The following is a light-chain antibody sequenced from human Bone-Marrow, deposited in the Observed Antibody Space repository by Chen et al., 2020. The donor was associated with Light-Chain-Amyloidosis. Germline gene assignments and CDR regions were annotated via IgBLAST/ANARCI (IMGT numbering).Light chain of an antibody. Sequence: EIVLTQSPGTLSLSPGERATLSCRASQSVSGTYLAWYQQKPGQATRLLIYGASNRATGIPDRFSGSGSGTDFTLTIRRLEPEDFAVYYCQQYGSSPQTFGQGTKVEIK. CDR1: QSVSGTY. CDR2: GAS. V-gene: IGKV3-20*01. J-gene: IGKJ1*01. CDR3: QQYGSSPQT.